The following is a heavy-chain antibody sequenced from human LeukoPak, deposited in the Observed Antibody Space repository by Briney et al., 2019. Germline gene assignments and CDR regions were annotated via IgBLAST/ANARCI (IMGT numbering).Heavy chain of an antibody. V-gene: IGHV1-2*02. CDR2: INPYSGLT. CDR3: XXAXRLANDALDI. CDR1: GYTFTDNF. J-gene: IGHJ3*02. Sequence: SVTXXCKASGYTFTDNFMHWVRQAPGQGLEWMGWINPYSGLTNSAQKFQGRVTMTRDTSMHTVYLELRRLSSDDAAVYFCXXAXRLANDALDIWGQGXMVTVSS.